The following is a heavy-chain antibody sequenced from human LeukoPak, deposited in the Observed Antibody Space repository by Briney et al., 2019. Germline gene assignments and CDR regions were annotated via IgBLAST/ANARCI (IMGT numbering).Heavy chain of an antibody. V-gene: IGHV4-39*01. D-gene: IGHD3-3*01. CDR1: GGSISSNDYY. CDR3: ARGGRITIFGVVTDDADMDV. CDR2: IYYSGST. Sequence: SGTLSLTCTVSGGSISSNDYYWDWIRQPPGMGLEYIGSIYYSGSTYYNPSLKSRVTISVDTSKNQFSLKLSSVTAADTAVYYCARGGRITIFGVVTDDADMDVWGKGTTVTVSS. J-gene: IGHJ6*03.